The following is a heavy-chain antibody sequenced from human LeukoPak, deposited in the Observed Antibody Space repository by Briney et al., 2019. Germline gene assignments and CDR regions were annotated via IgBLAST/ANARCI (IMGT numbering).Heavy chain of an antibody. CDR3: AGGHLALEF. V-gene: IGHV3-7*03. CDR2: IKYDERER. CDR1: GFKFRSFW. J-gene: IGHJ6*02. D-gene: IGHD3-3*01. Sequence: PGGSLRLSCAASGFKFRSFWMTWVRQAPGKGLEWVASIKYDERERYYVDSVKGRFTISRDNGKSSLYLEMNTLKDEDTATYFCAGGHLALEFWDQGTTVTVSS.